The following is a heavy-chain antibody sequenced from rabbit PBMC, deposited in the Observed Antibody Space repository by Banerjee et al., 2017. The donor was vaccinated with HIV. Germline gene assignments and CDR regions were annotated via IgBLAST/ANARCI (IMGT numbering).Heavy chain of an antibody. D-gene: IGHD1-1*01. CDR2: IYTGDGDT. CDR1: GSDISSSYY. J-gene: IGHJ4*01. CDR3: AREWHYSGYVKMDL. Sequence: QEQLVESGGGLVQPEGSLTLTCKASGSDISSSYYICWVRQAPGKGLEWIGCIYTGDGDTYYANWAKGRFTISKTSSTTVTLQMPSLTAADTATYFCAREWHYSGYVKMDLWGPGTLVTVS. V-gene: IGHV1S45*01.